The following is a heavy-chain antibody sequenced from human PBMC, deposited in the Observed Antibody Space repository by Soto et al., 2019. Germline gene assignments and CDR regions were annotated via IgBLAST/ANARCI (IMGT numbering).Heavy chain of an antibody. Sequence: QVRLVESGGGVVQPGRSLRLSCAASGFTFNLYAMHWVRQAPGKGLAWVAVISHDGTSRYYADSVKGRVTISRDNSKSMVFVQMNSLGVEDTDVYYCVRSSGVPTPDFAYWGQGTLVTGSS. J-gene: IGHJ4*02. CDR1: GFTFNLYA. CDR2: ISHDGTSR. D-gene: IGHD3-10*01. CDR3: VRSSGVPTPDFAY. V-gene: IGHV3-30-3*01.